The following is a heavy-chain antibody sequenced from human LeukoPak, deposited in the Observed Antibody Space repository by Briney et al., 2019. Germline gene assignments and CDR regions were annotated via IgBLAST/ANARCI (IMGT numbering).Heavy chain of an antibody. CDR2: IYYSGST. Sequence: SETLSLTCTVSGGSIRNYYWSWIRQPPGKGLEWIGYIYYSGSTNYNPSLKSRVTISVDTSKNQFSLKLSSVTAADTAVYYCARCKKGLVRALDYWGQGTLVTVSS. D-gene: IGHD6-19*01. CDR3: ARCKKGLVRALDY. CDR1: GGSIRNYY. V-gene: IGHV4-59*12. J-gene: IGHJ4*02.